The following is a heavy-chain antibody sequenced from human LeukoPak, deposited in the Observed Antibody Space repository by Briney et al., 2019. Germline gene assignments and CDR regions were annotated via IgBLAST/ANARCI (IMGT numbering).Heavy chain of an antibody. D-gene: IGHD6-19*01. Sequence: SEPLSLTCTVSGGSISSTSHYWGWIRQPPGKGLEWIGNIYYSGTTYYNPSLKSRVSISVDTSKNWFSLKLSSVTAADRAVYFCVRHLTSKYSSGWYYVDYWGQGTLVTVSS. CDR3: VRHLTSKYSSGWYYVDY. V-gene: IGHV4-39*01. CDR1: GGSISSTSHY. J-gene: IGHJ4*02. CDR2: IYYSGTT.